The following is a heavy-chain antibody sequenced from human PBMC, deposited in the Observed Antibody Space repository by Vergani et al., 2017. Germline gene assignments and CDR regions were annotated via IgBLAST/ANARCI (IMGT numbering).Heavy chain of an antibody. J-gene: IGHJ1*01. Sequence: QVELVESGGGVVQPGGSLRLSCAASGFTFRSYAMHWVRQAPGKGLEWVAVISNDATKEKYADSVKGRFTISRDNSKNTLYLQLSSLRAEDPAVYYCARVTHSSTGNWGQGSLVTVSS. CDR3: ARVTHSSTGN. V-gene: IGHV3-30*03. CDR2: ISNDATKE. CDR1: GFTFRSYA. D-gene: IGHD3-22*01.